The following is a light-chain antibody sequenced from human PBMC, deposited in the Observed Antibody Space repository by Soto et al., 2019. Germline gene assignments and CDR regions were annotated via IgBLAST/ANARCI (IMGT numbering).Light chain of an antibody. J-gene: IGKJ1*01. Sequence: EIVLTQSPGTLSLSPGERATLSCRSSHSVSSNYLAWYQQKPGQAPSLLLYDVSSRATGIPHRFSGSGSGTDFTLTISRLEPVDFAVYYCQQYGVSPTFGQGTKVEIK. CDR2: DVS. CDR1: HSVSSNY. CDR3: QQYGVSPT. V-gene: IGKV3-20*01.